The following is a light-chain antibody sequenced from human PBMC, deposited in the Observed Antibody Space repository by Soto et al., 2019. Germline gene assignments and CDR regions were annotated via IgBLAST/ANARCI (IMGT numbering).Light chain of an antibody. CDR3: CSFAASYTLV. V-gene: IGLV2-11*01. CDR1: SSDVGRYNH. CDR2: DVT. Sequence: QSALTKPRSVSGSPGQSVTISCTGTSSDVGRYNHVSWYQHHPGKAPKLRIYDVTERPSGVPDRFSGSKSGSTASLTISGLQAEDEGDYYCCSFAASYTLVFGGGTKLTVL. J-gene: IGLJ3*02.